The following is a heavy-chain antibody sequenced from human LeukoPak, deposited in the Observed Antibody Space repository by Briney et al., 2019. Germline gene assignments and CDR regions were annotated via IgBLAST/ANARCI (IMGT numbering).Heavy chain of an antibody. V-gene: IGHV1-2*02. CDR1: AYTFTGYY. CDR3: ARDYGTLVRGVVDY. D-gene: IGHD3-10*01. Sequence: GASVKVSCKASAYTFTGYYIFWVRQAPGQGLEWMGWIDPNSGYTHYAQKFQGRVTMTRDTSISTAYMELSRLRSDDTAVYYCARDYGTLVRGVVDYWGQGTLVTVSS. J-gene: IGHJ4*02. CDR2: IDPNSGYT.